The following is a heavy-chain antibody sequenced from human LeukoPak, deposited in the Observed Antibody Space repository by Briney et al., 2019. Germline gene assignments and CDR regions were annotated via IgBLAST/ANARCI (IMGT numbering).Heavy chain of an antibody. Sequence: QPCRSLILSCASSGFTFSSYGMHWVPQAPDKGMEWVAVIWYDGSNKYYADSEKCRFKIFTDNPKNTLYLQMTSLRAEDTAVYYCARDPRTMIVVALDYWGQGTLVTVSS. D-gene: IGHD3-22*01. CDR3: ARDPRTMIVVALDY. CDR2: IWYDGSNK. J-gene: IGHJ4*02. V-gene: IGHV3-33*01. CDR1: GFTFSSYG.